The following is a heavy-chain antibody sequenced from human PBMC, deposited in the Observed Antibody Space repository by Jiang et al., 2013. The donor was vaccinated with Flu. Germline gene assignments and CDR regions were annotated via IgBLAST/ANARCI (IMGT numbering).Heavy chain of an antibody. CDR1: GYTFTVYY. CDR2: INPNSGGT. J-gene: IGHJ4*02. CDR3: ARDVSDGWNEIDY. Sequence: SGAEVKKPGASVKVSCKASGYTFTVYYLHWVRQAPGQGLEWMGWINPNSGGTNYAQKFQGRVTMTRDTSISTAYMELSRLRSDDTAVYYCARDVSDGWNEIDYWGQGTLVTVSS. V-gene: IGHV1-2*02. D-gene: IGHD1-1*01.